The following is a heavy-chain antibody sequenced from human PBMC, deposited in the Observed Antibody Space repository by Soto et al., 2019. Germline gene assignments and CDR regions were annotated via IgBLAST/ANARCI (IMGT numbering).Heavy chain of an antibody. CDR3: AKQSGDYSDDYLDY. CDR1: GFTFNKYG. V-gene: IGHV3-30*18. D-gene: IGHD4-17*01. Sequence: QVQLVESGGGVVQPGRSLRLSCAASGFTFNKYGMHWVRQAPGKGLEWVALISDDGSSTYYGDSVKGRFTISRDDSKKTLYLQMNNLRAEDTALYYCAKQSGDYSDDYLDYWGQGTLVTVSS. J-gene: IGHJ4*02. CDR2: ISDDGSST.